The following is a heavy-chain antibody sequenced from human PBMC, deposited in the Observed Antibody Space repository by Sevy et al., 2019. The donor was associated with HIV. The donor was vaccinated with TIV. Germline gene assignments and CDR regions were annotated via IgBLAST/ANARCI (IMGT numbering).Heavy chain of an antibody. CDR3: ARDQEVAMYYFDY. J-gene: IGHJ4*02. D-gene: IGHD2-15*01. Sequence: GGSLRLSCAASVFTFSSYSMNWVRQAPGKGLEWVSSISSSSSYIYYADSVKGRFTISRDNAKNSLYLQMNSLRAEDTAVYYCARDQEVAMYYFDYWGQGTLVTVSS. CDR1: VFTFSSYS. V-gene: IGHV3-21*01. CDR2: ISSSSSYI.